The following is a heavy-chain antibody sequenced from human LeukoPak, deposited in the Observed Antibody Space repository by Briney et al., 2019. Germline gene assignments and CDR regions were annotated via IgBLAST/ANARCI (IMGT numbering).Heavy chain of an antibody. D-gene: IGHD3-22*01. CDR1: DYSISSGYGYY. V-gene: IGHV4-38-2*02. J-gene: IGHJ3*02. CDR2: IYHSGIT. Sequence: SETLSLTCTVSDYSISSGYGYYWGWIRQPPGKGLAWIGNIYHSGITYYNHFNSSLKSRVTISIDTSKNQFSLKLSSVTAADTAVYYCAGGDQNSSGYWDAFDIWGQGTMVTVSS. CDR3: AGGDQNSSGYWDAFDI.